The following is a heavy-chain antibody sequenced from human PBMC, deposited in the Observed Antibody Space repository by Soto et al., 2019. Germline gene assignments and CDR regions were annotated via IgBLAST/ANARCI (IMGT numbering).Heavy chain of an antibody. V-gene: IGHV1-3*01. CDR2: INAGNGNT. CDR3: ARALNTMAPPTFDY. J-gene: IGHJ4*02. D-gene: IGHD3-3*01. Sequence: ASVKVSCKASGYTFTSYAMHWVLQAPGQRLEWMGWINAGNGNTKYSQKFQGRVTITRDTSASTAYMELSSLRSEDTAVYYCARALNTMAPPTFDYWGQGTLVTVSS. CDR1: GYTFTSYA.